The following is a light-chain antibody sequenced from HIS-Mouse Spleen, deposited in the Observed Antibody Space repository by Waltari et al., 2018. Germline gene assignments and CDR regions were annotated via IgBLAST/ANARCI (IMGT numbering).Light chain of an antibody. CDR3: QQRSNWPPET. CDR2: DAS. V-gene: IGKV3-11*01. CDR1: QSVSSH. J-gene: IGKJ1*01. Sequence: EIVLTQSPATLSLSPGERPTLSCRASQSVSSHLAWYQQKPGQAPRLLIYDASNRATGIPARFSGSGSGTDFTLTISSLEPEDFAVYYCQQRSNWPPETFGQGTKVEIK.